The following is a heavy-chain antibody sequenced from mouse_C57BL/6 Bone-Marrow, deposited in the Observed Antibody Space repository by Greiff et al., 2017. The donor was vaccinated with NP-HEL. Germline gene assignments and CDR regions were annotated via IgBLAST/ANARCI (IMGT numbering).Heavy chain of an antibody. CDR1: GYSFTGYY. J-gene: IGHJ2*01. CDR2: INPSTGGT. D-gene: IGHD1-1*01. V-gene: IGHV1-42*01. Sequence: VQLQQSGPELVKPGASVKISCKASGYSFTGYYMNWVKQSPEKSLEWIGEINPSTGGTTYNQKFKAKATLTVDKSSSTAYMQLKSLTSEDSAVYYCARRGLLRDFDYWGQGTTLTVSS. CDR3: ARRGLLRDFDY.